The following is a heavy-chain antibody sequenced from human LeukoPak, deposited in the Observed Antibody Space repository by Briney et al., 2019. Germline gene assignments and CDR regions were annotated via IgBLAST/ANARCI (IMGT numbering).Heavy chain of an antibody. Sequence: AAVKVSCKASGYTFTSYDINWVRQATGQGLEWMGWMNPNSGNTGYAQKFQGRVTITRNTSISTAYMELSSLRSEDTAVYYCARRVRDYGGSYYFDYWGQGTLVTVSS. CDR3: ARRVRDYGGSYYFDY. CDR1: GYTFTSYD. V-gene: IGHV1-8*03. D-gene: IGHD4-23*01. CDR2: MNPNSGNT. J-gene: IGHJ4*02.